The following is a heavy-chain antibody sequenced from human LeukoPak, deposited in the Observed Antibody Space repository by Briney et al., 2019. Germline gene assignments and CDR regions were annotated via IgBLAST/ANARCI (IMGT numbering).Heavy chain of an antibody. V-gene: IGHV3-30*02. CDR1: VFTFCIYG. CDR3: AIDSSVWDRDY. D-gene: IGHD3-22*01. Sequence: GGSLSLSRAASVFTFCIYGMHCVRQAPGRGLECVVFIRYEGSNKHYADSVKGRFTISRDNSKKTLYLEINSLRAEDTAVYYCAIDSSVWDRDYWGQGTLVTVSS. J-gene: IGHJ4*02. CDR2: IRYEGSNK.